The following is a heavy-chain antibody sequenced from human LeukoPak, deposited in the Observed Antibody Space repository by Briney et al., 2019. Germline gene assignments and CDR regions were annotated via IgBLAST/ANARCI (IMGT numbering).Heavy chain of an antibody. Sequence: PGGSLRLSCAASGFTFSSYAMHWVRQAPGKGLEWVAVISYDGSNKYYADSVKGRFTISRDNSKNTLYLQMNSLRAEDTAVYYCARDHGSGWQYLDYWGQGTLVTVSS. CDR2: ISYDGSNK. D-gene: IGHD6-19*01. J-gene: IGHJ4*02. CDR3: ARDHGSGWQYLDY. CDR1: GFTFSSYA. V-gene: IGHV3-30*01.